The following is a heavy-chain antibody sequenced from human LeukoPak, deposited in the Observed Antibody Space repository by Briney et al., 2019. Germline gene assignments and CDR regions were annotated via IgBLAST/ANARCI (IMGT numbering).Heavy chain of an antibody. D-gene: IGHD5-18*01. CDR3: ARNQHRRDTAMVYYFDY. V-gene: IGHV4-34*01. CDR2: INHSGST. CDR1: GGSFSGYY. J-gene: IGHJ4*02. Sequence: PSETLSLTCAVYGGSFSGYYWGWLRQPPGKGLEWIGEINHSGSTNYNPSLKSRVTISVDTSKNQFSLKLSSVTAADTAVYYCARNQHRRDTAMVYYFDYWGQGTLVTVSS.